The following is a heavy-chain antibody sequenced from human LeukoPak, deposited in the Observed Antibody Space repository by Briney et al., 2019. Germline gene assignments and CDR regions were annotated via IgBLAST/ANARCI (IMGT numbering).Heavy chain of an antibody. Sequence: GGSLRLFCAASGFIFSSYDINWLRQAPGQGLEWISSISSSSSYIYYADSVRGRFTISRDNAKHSVFLQMNRLRAEDTAVYYCARALSIATTVDIWGLGTMVTVSS. CDR3: ARALSIATTVDI. V-gene: IGHV3-21*01. D-gene: IGHD6-6*01. CDR1: GFIFSSYD. CDR2: ISSSSSYI. J-gene: IGHJ3*02.